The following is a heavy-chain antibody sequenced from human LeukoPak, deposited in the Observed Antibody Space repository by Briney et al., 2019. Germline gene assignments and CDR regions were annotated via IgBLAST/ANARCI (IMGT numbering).Heavy chain of an antibody. J-gene: IGHJ4*02. D-gene: IGHD6-13*01. CDR2: INPNSGGT. V-gene: IGHV1-2*02. CDR1: GYTFTGYY. Sequence: ASVKVSCKASGYTFTGYYIHWVRQAPGQGLEWIGWINPNSGGTKYAQKFQGRVTVTRDTSITTAYMDLSRLRSDDTAVYYCASLGIPSSGTTNIPLDYWGQGTLVTVSS. CDR3: ASLGIPSSGTTNIPLDY.